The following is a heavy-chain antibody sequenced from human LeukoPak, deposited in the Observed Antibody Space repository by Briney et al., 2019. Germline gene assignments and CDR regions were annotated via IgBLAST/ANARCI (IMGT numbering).Heavy chain of an antibody. V-gene: IGHV1-69*13. CDR3: ARGPSYSSSWGNYYYYMDV. D-gene: IGHD6-6*01. CDR1: GGTFSSYA. J-gene: IGHJ6*03. Sequence: GASVKVSCKASGGTFSSYAISWVRQAPGQGLEWMGGIIPIFGTSSYVQKFQGRVTITADESTSTAYMDLSSLRSEDTAVYYCARGPSYSSSWGNYYYYMDVWGKGTTVTVSS. CDR2: IIPIFGTS.